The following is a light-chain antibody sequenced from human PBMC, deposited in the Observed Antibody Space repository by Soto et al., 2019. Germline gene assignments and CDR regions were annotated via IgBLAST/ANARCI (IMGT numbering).Light chain of an antibody. CDR3: QQRGDRPMYT. J-gene: IGKJ2*01. V-gene: IGKV3-11*01. Sequence: EIVLTQSPCTLSLSPGERATLSCRASQSGRHFACFQRKPGQAPRVLMSDAFTRASGTPARFSGSGSGTDFTLTISSLEPEDFAVYYCQQRGDRPMYTFGQGTILEI. CDR2: DAF. CDR1: QSGRH.